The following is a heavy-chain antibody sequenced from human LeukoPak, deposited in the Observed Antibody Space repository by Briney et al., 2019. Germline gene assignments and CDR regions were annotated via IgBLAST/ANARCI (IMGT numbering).Heavy chain of an antibody. Sequence: GRSLRLSCAASGFTFSNYGMNWVRQAPGRGLEWVSYISSSSTIYYADSVKGRFTISRDNAKNSLYLQMNSLRDEDTAVYHCARGSCSSTNCPPDSWGQGTLVTVSS. V-gene: IGHV3-48*02. D-gene: IGHD2-2*01. CDR1: GFTFSNYG. CDR3: ARGSCSSTNCPPDS. CDR2: ISSSSTI. J-gene: IGHJ4*02.